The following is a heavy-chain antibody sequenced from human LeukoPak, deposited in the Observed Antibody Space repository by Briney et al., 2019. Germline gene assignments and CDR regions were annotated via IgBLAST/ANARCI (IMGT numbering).Heavy chain of an antibody. CDR1: GFTFSDYA. J-gene: IGHJ4*02. CDR3: AKDFYSVTYPRFDY. CDR2: ISGTGGSGDST. Sequence: GGSLRLSCAASGFTFSDYAMSWVRQAPGKGLEWISAISGTGGSGDSTYYADSVKGRFTISRDNSKITLDLQMNSLRAEDTAVYYCAKDFYSVTYPRFDYWGQGTLVTVSS. D-gene: IGHD4-23*01. V-gene: IGHV3-23*01.